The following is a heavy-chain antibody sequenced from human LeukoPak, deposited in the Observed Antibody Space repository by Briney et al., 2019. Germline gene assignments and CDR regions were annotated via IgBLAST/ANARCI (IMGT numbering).Heavy chain of an antibody. D-gene: IGHD1-26*01. Sequence: PGGSLRLCCAASGFTFSSYSMNWVRQAPGKGLEWVSSISSSSSYIYYADSVKGRFTISRDNAKNSLYLQMNSLRAEDTAVYYCARDRFGGGSSLAAYWGQGTLVTVSS. CDR1: GFTFSSYS. CDR3: ARDRFGGGSSLAAY. V-gene: IGHV3-21*01. J-gene: IGHJ4*02. CDR2: ISSSSSYI.